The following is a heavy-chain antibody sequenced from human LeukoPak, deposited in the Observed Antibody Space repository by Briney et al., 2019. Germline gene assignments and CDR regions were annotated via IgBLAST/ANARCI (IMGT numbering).Heavy chain of an antibody. J-gene: IGHJ4*02. D-gene: IGHD2-2*01. CDR2: ISGGGGST. CDR1: GFTFSTYA. Sequence: GGSLRLSCTASGFTFSTYAMTWVRQAPGKGLEWVSSISGGGGSTYYADSVKGRFTISRDNSKNTLYLQMNSLRVEDTAVYYCAREACSSTSCYDYWGQGTLVTVSS. CDR3: AREACSSTSCYDY. V-gene: IGHV3-23*01.